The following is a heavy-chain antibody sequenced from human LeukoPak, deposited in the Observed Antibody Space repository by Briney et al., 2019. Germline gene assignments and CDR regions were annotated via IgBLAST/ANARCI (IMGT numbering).Heavy chain of an antibody. CDR3: AREGVDTAMVAFDI. CDR2: IYYSGST. J-gene: IGHJ3*02. CDR1: GGSISGGGYY. Sequence: SETLSLTCTVSGGSISGGGYYWSWIRQHPGKGLGWIGYIYYSGSTYYNPSLKSRVTISVDTSKNQFSLKLSSVTAADTAVYYCAREGVDTAMVAFDIWGQGTMVTVSS. V-gene: IGHV4-31*03. D-gene: IGHD5-18*01.